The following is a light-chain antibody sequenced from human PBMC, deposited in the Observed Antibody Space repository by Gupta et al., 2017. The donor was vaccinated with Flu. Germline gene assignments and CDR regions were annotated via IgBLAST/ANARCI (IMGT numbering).Light chain of an antibody. Sequence: QPVLTQSPSASASLGASVKLTCTLSVGHSSHAIAWHQHLPQKGPRFLMRINGDGSHTTGDAIPVRFSGSSSATDRYLTISSRQAGDEDDYYSQTWANGVWVFGGGTKLSVL. V-gene: IGLV4-69*01. J-gene: IGLJ3*02. CDR3: QTWANGVWV. CDR1: VGHSSHA. CDR2: INGDGSH.